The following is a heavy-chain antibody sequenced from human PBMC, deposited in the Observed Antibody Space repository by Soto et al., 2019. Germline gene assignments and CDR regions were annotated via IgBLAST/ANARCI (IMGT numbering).Heavy chain of an antibody. CDR2: IDPSDSYT. D-gene: IGHD3-22*01. V-gene: IGHV5-10-1*01. CDR1: GYSFTSYW. CDR3: ARRHYYDSSGYYLGMDV. J-gene: IGHJ6*02. Sequence: GEALTLSCKGSGYSFTSYWISWVRQMPGKGLEWMGRIDPSDSYTNYSPSFQGHVTISADKSISTAYLQWSSLKASDTAMYYCARRHYYDSSGYYLGMDVWGQGTTVTVSS.